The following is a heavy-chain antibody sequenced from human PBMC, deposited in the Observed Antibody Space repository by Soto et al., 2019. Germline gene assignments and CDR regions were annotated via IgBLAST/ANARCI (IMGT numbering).Heavy chain of an antibody. CDR3: ARGIGGWFGVAYYYGMDV. J-gene: IGHJ6*02. CDR1: GYTFTSYG. Sequence: QVQLVQSGAEVKKPGASVKVSCKASGYTFTSYGISWVRQTPEQGLEWMGWISPYNGNTNYAQKLQRRVTMTTDTSTSTAYMDLRSLRSDDTAVYYCARGIGGWFGVAYYYGMDVWGQGTTVTVSS. V-gene: IGHV1-18*01. D-gene: IGHD3-10*01. CDR2: ISPYNGNT.